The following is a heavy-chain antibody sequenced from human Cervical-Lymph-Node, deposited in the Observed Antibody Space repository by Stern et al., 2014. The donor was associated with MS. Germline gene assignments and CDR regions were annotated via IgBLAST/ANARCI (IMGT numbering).Heavy chain of an antibody. Sequence: EVQLVESGGGLVQPGGSQRLSCVASGSTFSTSWMSWVRQAPGKGLEWVANIKRDGSETYYLDSVKGRFTISRDNAKSSLYLEMNSLRAEDTAVYYCTRFLQSGWSDLFDSWGRGTQVTVPS. D-gene: IGHD6-19*01. CDR3: TRFLQSGWSDLFDS. CDR2: IKRDGSET. J-gene: IGHJ5*01. CDR1: GSTFSTSW. V-gene: IGHV3-7*01.